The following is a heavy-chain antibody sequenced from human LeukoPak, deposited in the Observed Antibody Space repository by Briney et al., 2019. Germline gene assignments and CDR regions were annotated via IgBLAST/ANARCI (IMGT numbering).Heavy chain of an antibody. J-gene: IGHJ4*02. Sequence: ASVKVSCKASGYTFTGYYMHWVRQAPGQGLEWMGWINPNSGGTNYAQKFQGRVTMTRDTSISTAYMELSRLRSDDTAVYCCARSSRLSGSYYGVCDYWGQGTLVTVSS. CDR2: INPNSGGT. D-gene: IGHD1-26*01. CDR3: ARSSRLSGSYYGVCDY. V-gene: IGHV1-2*02. CDR1: GYTFTGYY.